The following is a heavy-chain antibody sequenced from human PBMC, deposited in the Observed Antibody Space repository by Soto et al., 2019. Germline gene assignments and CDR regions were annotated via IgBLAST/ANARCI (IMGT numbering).Heavy chain of an antibody. J-gene: IGHJ6*02. CDR2: FYYSGST. CDR3: ARLGGYCSSTSCYGYYGMDV. Sequence: PSETLSLTCTVSGCSISSGPYSWGWIRQPPGKGLEWIGTFYYSGSTNYNPSLESRVTISVDTSKNQFSLKVSSVTAADTAVYYCARLGGYCSSTSCYGYYGMDVWGQGTTVTVSS. D-gene: IGHD2-2*01. V-gene: IGHV4-39*01. CDR1: GCSISSGPYS.